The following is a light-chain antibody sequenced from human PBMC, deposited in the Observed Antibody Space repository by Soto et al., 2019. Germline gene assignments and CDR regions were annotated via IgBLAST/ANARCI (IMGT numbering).Light chain of an antibody. CDR3: QQANSFPRT. V-gene: IGKV1D-12*01. CDR2: AAS. Sequence: DIQMTQSPSSVSASVGDRVTITCRASQAISTWLAWYQQKPGKAPKLLIYAASNLQTGDPSRFSGSGSGTDFTLNISSLQPEDFATYYCQQANSFPRTFGQGTKVEIK. J-gene: IGKJ1*01. CDR1: QAISTW.